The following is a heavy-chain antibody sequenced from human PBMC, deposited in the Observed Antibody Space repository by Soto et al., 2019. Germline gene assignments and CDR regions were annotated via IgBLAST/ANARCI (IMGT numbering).Heavy chain of an antibody. CDR3: AKDLATVSTDYYYYAMDV. CDR1: GFTFSHYG. V-gene: IGHV3-30*18. J-gene: IGHJ6*02. Sequence: QVQLVESGGGVVQPGRSLRLSCATSGFTFSHYGMHWVRQAPGKGLEWVALIAYDGSNNYYADSVKGRFAISRDNSKNTLYLQMNRLRAEDTAVYYCAKDLATVSTDYYYYAMDVWGLGTTVTVSS. D-gene: IGHD4-4*01. CDR2: IAYDGSNN.